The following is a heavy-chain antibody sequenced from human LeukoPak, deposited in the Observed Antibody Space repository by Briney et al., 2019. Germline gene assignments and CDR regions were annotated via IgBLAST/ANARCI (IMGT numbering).Heavy chain of an antibody. CDR2: IRSKPYGGRT. D-gene: IGHD2-2*01. V-gene: IGHV3-49*05. Sequence: NPGGSLRLSSLQAGFSIWVIRLCTVCQAPGKGLEYLGFIRSKPYGGRTEYAASVKGRFISSRDDSKSIAYLQMNSLTTEHTAVYYCTRAPCRSTNCGGFYSNYFMYVWGKGTTVTVSS. J-gene: IGHJ6*03. CDR3: TRAPCRSTNCGGFYSNYFMYV. CDR1: GFSIWVIR.